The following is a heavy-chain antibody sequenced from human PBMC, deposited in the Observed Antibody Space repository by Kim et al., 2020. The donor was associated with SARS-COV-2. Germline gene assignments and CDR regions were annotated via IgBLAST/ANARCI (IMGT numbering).Heavy chain of an antibody. Sequence: SETLSLTYSVSGGSVSSSSYYWGWIRQPPGKGLEWIGSIYYSGNTYYNPSLKSRVTISVYTSKNQFSLRLSSMTAADTAVYYCAIHGSRMTQDAFDIWGQGTMVTVSS. CDR2: IYYSGNT. CDR3: AIHGSRMTQDAFDI. CDR1: GGSVSSSSYY. V-gene: IGHV4-39*01. J-gene: IGHJ3*02. D-gene: IGHD1-1*01.